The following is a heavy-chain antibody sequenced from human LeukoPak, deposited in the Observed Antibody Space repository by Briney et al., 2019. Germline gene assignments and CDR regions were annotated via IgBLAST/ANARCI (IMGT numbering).Heavy chain of an antibody. CDR2: ISGSGGST. CDR1: GFTFSSYG. V-gene: IGHV3-23*01. D-gene: IGHD2-2*01. J-gene: IGHJ6*02. CDR3: AKALSTSLAYYYYYGMDV. Sequence: GGSLRLSCAASGFTFSSYGMSWVRQAPGKGLEWVSVISGSGGSTYYADSVKGRFTISRDNSKNTLYLQMNSLRAEDTAVYYCAKALSTSLAYYYYYGMDVWGQGTTVTVSS.